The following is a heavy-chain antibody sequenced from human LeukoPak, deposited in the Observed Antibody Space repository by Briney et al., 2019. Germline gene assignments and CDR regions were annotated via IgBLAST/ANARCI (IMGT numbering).Heavy chain of an antibody. CDR3: ARSYDSSGYFLYYYYYMDV. Sequence: ASVKVSCKASGYTFTSYGISWVRQAPGQGLEWMGWISAYNGNTNYAQKLQGRVTMTTDTSTSTAYMELRSLRSDDTAVYYCARSYDSSGYFLYYYYYMDVWGKGTTVTVSS. CDR1: GYTFTSYG. CDR2: ISAYNGNT. V-gene: IGHV1-18*01. D-gene: IGHD3-22*01. J-gene: IGHJ6*03.